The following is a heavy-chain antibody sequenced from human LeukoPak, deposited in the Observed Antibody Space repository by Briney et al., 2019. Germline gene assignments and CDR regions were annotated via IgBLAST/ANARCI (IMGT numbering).Heavy chain of an antibody. Sequence: GGSLRLSCVVSGFNSEDHAMHWVRQAPGKGLEWVSAISGSGGSTYYADSVKGRFTISRDNSKNTLYLQMNSLRAEDTAVYYCAKGYSTSIDYWGQGTLVTVSS. CDR1: GFNSEDHA. D-gene: IGHD4-11*01. J-gene: IGHJ4*02. V-gene: IGHV3-23*01. CDR3: AKGYSTSIDY. CDR2: ISGSGGST.